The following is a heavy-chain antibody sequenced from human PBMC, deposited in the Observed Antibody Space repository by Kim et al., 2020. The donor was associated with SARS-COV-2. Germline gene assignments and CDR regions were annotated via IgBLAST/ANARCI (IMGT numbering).Heavy chain of an antibody. Sequence: GGSLRLSCAASGFTVSSNYMSWVRQAPGKGLEWVSVIYSGGSTYYADSVKGRFTISRDNSKNTLYLQMNSLRAEDTAVYYCARDRIAAAGKGEYYYYYGMDVWGQGTTVTVSS. CDR2: IYSGGST. V-gene: IGHV3-53*01. CDR3: ARDRIAAAGKGEYYYYYGMDV. J-gene: IGHJ6*02. CDR1: GFTVSSNY. D-gene: IGHD6-13*01.